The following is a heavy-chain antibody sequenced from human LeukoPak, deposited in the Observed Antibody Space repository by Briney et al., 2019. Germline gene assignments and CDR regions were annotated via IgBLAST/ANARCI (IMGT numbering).Heavy chain of an antibody. Sequence: GGSLRLSCAASGFTFSNAWMSWVRQAPGKGLEWVSYIGRSGGSIYYTDSVEGRFTISRDNAKNSLYLQMNSLRAEDTAVYYCARDGSNFDPFDYWGQGTLVTVSS. CDR3: ARDGSNFDPFDY. CDR1: GFTFSNAW. J-gene: IGHJ4*02. CDR2: IGRSGGSI. V-gene: IGHV3-11*04. D-gene: IGHD4-11*01.